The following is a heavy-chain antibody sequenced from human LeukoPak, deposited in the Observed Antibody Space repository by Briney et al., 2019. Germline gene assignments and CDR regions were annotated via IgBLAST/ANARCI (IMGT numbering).Heavy chain of an antibody. Sequence: SQTLSLTCAISGDSVSSYTGGWNWIRHSPSRGLEWLGRTYYRSKWYYDYAVSVKSRISINPDTSKNQFSLQLNSVTPDDTAVYYCARGGLVLSSRGYFDFWGQGTLVTVSS. CDR2: TYYRSKWYY. D-gene: IGHD2/OR15-2a*01. V-gene: IGHV6-1*01. CDR3: ARGGLVLSSRGYFDF. CDR1: GDSVSSYTGG. J-gene: IGHJ4*02.